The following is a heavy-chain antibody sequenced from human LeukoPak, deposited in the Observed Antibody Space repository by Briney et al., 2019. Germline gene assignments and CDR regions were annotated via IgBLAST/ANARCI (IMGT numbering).Heavy chain of an antibody. D-gene: IGHD6-19*01. J-gene: IGHJ3*02. CDR2: IYHSGST. V-gene: IGHV4-30-2*01. CDR1: GGSISSGGYY. CDR3: ARGGLGAFDI. Sequence: SETLSLTCTVSGGSISSGGYYWSWIRQPPGKGLEWIGYIYHSGSTYYNPSLKSRATISVDRSKNQFSLKLSSVTAADTAVYYCARGGLGAFDIWGQGTMVTVSS.